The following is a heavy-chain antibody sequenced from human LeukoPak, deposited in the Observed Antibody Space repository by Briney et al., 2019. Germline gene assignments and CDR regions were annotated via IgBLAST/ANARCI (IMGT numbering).Heavy chain of an antibody. CDR3: ARMPLAGQYNDC. V-gene: IGHV3-48*03. J-gene: IGHJ4*02. CDR2: ISGSGGGI. CDR1: GFTFSSYE. Sequence: GGSLRLSCAASGFTFSSYEMNWVRQAPGKGLEWVSYISGSGGGIYYAESVKGRFTMSRDNARNSLYLQMSSLRVEDTAVYYCARMPLAGQYNDCWGQGALVTVSS. D-gene: IGHD6-19*01.